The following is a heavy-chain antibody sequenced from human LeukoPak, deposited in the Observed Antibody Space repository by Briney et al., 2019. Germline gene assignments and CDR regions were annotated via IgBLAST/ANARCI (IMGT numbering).Heavy chain of an antibody. CDR3: ASAVYGDYVDY. J-gene: IGHJ4*02. Sequence: SETLSLTCTVSGGSISSYYWSWIRQPPAKGLEWIGYIYYSGSTNYNPSLKSRVTISVDTSKNQFSLKLSSVTAADTAVYYCASAVYGDYVDYWGQGTLVTVSS. V-gene: IGHV4-59*01. CDR1: GGSISSYY. CDR2: IYYSGST. D-gene: IGHD4-17*01.